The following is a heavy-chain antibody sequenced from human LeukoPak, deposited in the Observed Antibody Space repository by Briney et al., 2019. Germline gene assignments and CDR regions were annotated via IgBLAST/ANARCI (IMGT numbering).Heavy chain of an antibody. CDR3: ARGYYDSSNGAAWFDP. Sequence: GASVKVSCKASGYIFTSYAMHWVRQAPGQRLEWMGWINAGNGNTKYSQKFQGRVTITRDTSASTAYMELSSLRSEDTAVYYCARGYYDSSNGAAWFDPWGQGTLVTVSS. D-gene: IGHD3-22*01. J-gene: IGHJ5*02. V-gene: IGHV1-3*01. CDR2: INAGNGNT. CDR1: GYIFTSYA.